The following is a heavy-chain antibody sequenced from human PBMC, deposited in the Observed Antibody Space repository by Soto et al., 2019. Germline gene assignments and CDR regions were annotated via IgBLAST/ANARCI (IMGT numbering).Heavy chain of an antibody. Sequence: EVQLVASGGGLVQPGGSLRLSCAASGFSLSDHYMDWVRQAPGKGLEWVGRIKNEAYSYTTDYAASVKGRFTISRDDAQHSLYLQMNILKNEDTAMYYCEDLTGDGYYRPWGQGTLITVSS. CDR2: IKNEAYSYTT. D-gene: IGHD5-18*01. CDR1: GFSLSDHY. CDR3: EDLTGDGYYRP. V-gene: IGHV3-72*01. J-gene: IGHJ4*02.